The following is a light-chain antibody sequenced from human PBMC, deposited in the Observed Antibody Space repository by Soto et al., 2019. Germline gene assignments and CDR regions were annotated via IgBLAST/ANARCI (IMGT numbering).Light chain of an antibody. Sequence: AIQVTQSPSSLSASVGDRVTITCRASQDIRGALAWYQQKPGKAPKLLIYDVSTLENEVPSRLSGSSSGTQFTLTISSLQPEDFGTYYCQQFNSYPITFGHGTRLEIK. CDR3: QQFNSYPIT. CDR1: QDIRGA. CDR2: DVS. J-gene: IGKJ5*01. V-gene: IGKV1-13*02.